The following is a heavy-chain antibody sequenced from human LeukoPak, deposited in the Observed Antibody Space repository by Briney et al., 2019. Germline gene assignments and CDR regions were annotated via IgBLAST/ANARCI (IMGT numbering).Heavy chain of an antibody. Sequence: GGSLRLSCVASGFTFSSYWMSWDRQAPGKGLEWVANIKQDGSEKYYVDSVKGRFTISRDNAKNSLYLQMNSLRVEDTAVYYCARDGQQLGFWGQGTLVIVSS. CDR1: GFTFSSYW. D-gene: IGHD6-13*01. CDR3: ARDGQQLGF. J-gene: IGHJ4*02. CDR2: IKQDGSEK. V-gene: IGHV3-7*04.